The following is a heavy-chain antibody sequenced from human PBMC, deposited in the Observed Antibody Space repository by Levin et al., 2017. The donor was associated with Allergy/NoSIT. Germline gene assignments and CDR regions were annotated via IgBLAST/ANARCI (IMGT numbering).Heavy chain of an antibody. J-gene: IGHJ6*02. Sequence: PGGSLRLSCAASGFTFRDYYMNWIRQAPGKGPEWVSYISSSGSTKSYAESVEGRFTISRDNAKNSLYLQMNSLRTEDTAVYYCAKDMDASYTSYYYYGMDVWGQGTTVTVSS. V-gene: IGHV3-11*01. CDR3: AKDMDASYTSYYYYGMDV. CDR1: GFTFRDYY. CDR2: ISSSGSTK. D-gene: IGHD1-14*01.